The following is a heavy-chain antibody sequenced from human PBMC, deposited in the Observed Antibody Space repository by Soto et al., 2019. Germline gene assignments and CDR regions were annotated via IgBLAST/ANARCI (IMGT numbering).Heavy chain of an antibody. V-gene: IGHV4-34*01. D-gene: IGHD3-10*01. CDR3: ARWAYYFRDAFDI. CDR1: GESFGYYY. CDR2: INHSGST. J-gene: IGHJ3*02. Sequence: QVQLQQWGTGLLKPSETLSLTCGVYGESFGYYYWSWIRQPPGKGVEWIGEINHSGSTKYKSSLKSRVTISIATSKPHSALQTPSATAADTAVYCCARWAYYFRDAFDIWGQGTMVTVSS.